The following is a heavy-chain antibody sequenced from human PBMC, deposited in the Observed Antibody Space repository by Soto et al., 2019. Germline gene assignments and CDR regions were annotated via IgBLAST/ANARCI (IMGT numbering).Heavy chain of an antibody. J-gene: IGHJ4*02. CDR3: ASRSLYCSSTSCGDY. CDR2: IYYSGST. D-gene: IGHD2-2*01. V-gene: IGHV4-31*03. Sequence: QVQLQESGPGLVKPSQTLSLTCTVSGGSISSGGYYWSWIGQHPGKGLEWIGYIYYSGSTYYNPSLKSRVTISVDTSKNQFSLKLSSVTAADTAVYYCASRSLYCSSTSCGDYWGLGTLVTVSS. CDR1: GGSISSGGYY.